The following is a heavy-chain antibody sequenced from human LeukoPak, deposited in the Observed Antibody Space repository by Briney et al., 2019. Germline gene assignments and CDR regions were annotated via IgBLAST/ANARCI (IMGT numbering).Heavy chain of an antibody. Sequence: PGGSLRLSCAASGFTFSSYAMNWVRQAPGKGLEWVSVISGSGGSTNYADSVKGRLTISRDNSKNTLYLQMNGLRAEDTAVYYCAKSTCLDCHILSYWGQGTLVTVSS. CDR2: ISGSGGST. D-gene: IGHD2/OR15-2a*01. CDR1: GFTFSSYA. V-gene: IGHV3-23*01. CDR3: AKSTCLDCHILSY. J-gene: IGHJ4*02.